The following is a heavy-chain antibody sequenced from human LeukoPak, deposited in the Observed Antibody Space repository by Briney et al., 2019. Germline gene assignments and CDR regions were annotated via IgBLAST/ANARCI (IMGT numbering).Heavy chain of an antibody. Sequence: GGSLRLSCAASGFTFSSYAMHWVRQAPGKGLEWVAVISYDGSNKYYADSVKGRFTISRDNSKNTLYLQMNSLRAEGTAVYYCARVEVGYWGQGTLVTVSS. CDR1: GFTFSSYA. CDR3: ARVEVGY. D-gene: IGHD2-21*01. V-gene: IGHV3-30-3*01. J-gene: IGHJ4*02. CDR2: ISYDGSNK.